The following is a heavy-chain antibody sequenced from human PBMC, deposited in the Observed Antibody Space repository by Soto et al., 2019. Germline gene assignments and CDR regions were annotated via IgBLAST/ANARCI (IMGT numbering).Heavy chain of an antibody. CDR1: GFTFSSYW. D-gene: IGHD6-13*01. CDR3: ARGNIYSSSWGHFDY. CDR2: IKQDGSEK. J-gene: IGHJ4*02. Sequence: EVQLVESGGGLVQPGGSLRLSCAASGFTFSSYWMSWVRQAPGKGLEWVANIKQDGSEKYYVDSVKGRFTISRDNAKNSLYLQMNSLRAEDTAEYYCARGNIYSSSWGHFDYWGQGTLVTVSS. V-gene: IGHV3-7*01.